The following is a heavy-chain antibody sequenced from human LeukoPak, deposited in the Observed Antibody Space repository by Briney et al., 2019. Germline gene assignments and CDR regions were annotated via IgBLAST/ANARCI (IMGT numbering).Heavy chain of an antibody. D-gene: IGHD3-22*01. V-gene: IGHV4-61*02. CDR3: ARVYYDSTGYYYRTRYYFDF. CDR2: IYTSEST. J-gene: IGHJ4*02. CDR1: GGSISSGGSY. Sequence: SETLSLTCTVSGGSISSGGSYWSWIRQPAGKGLEWIGRIYTSESTNYNPSLKSRVTMSVDTSKNQFSLKLTSVTAADTAVYYCARVYYDSTGYYYRTRYYFDFWGQGTLVTVSS.